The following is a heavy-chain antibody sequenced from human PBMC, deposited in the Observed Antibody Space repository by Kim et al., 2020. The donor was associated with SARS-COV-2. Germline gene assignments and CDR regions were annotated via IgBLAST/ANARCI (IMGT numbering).Heavy chain of an antibody. CDR1: GFTFSSYS. V-gene: IGHV3-21*01. J-gene: IGHJ4*02. D-gene: IGHD4-17*01. Sequence: GGSLRLSCAASGFTFSSYSMNWVRQAPGKGLEWVSSISSSSSYIYYADSVKGRFTISRDNAKNSPYLQMNSLRAEDTAVYYCARDFYLSDYEGKKDWGQGTLVTVSS. CDR2: ISSSSSYI. CDR3: ARDFYLSDYEGKKD.